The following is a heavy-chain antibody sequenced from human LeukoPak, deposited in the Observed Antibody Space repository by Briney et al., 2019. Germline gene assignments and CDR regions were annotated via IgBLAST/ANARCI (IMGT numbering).Heavy chain of an antibody. Sequence: ASVKVSCKVSGYTLTELSMHWVRQAPGKGLEWMGGFDPEDGETIYAQKFQGRVTMTEDTSTDAAYMELSSLRSEDTAVYYCATAKSLRYYYMDVWGKGTTVTVSS. CDR2: FDPEDGET. V-gene: IGHV1-24*01. CDR1: GYTLTELS. D-gene: IGHD4/OR15-4a*01. J-gene: IGHJ6*03. CDR3: ATAKSLRYYYMDV.